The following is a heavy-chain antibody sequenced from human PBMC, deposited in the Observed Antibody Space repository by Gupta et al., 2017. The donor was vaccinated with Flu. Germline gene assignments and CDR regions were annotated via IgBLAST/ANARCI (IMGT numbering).Heavy chain of an antibody. CDR1: FSFSVHW. D-gene: IGHD3-16*01. J-gene: IGHJ4*02. CDR2: INSDGGSI. Sequence: FSFSVHWMHWVRQAPGKGLVGVSRINSDGGSISYADSVKGRFTISRDNAKNTLYLQMNSLRAEDTALYYCTRGGWGSLGDYWGQGTLVTVSS. V-gene: IGHV3-74*01. CDR3: TRGGWGSLGDY.